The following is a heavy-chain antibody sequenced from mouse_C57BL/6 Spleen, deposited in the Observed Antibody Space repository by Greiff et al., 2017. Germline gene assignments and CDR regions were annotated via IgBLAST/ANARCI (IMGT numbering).Heavy chain of an antibody. CDR1: GFTFSSYA. J-gene: IGHJ2*01. CDR3: AREGDYGSSSYFDY. CDR2: ISDGGSYT. D-gene: IGHD1-1*01. V-gene: IGHV5-4*01. Sequence: EVHLVESGGGLVKPGGSLKLSCAASGFTFSSYAMSWVRQTPEKRLEWVATISDGGSYTYYPDNVKGRFTISRDNAKNNLYLQMSHLKSEDTAMYYCAREGDYGSSSYFDYWGQGTTLTVSS.